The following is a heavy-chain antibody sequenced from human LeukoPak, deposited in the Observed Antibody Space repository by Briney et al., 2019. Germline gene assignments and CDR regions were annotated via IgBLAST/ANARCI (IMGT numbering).Heavy chain of an antibody. CDR3: AREVSSGWGY. CDR2: ISSSSSYI. D-gene: IGHD6-19*01. J-gene: IGHJ4*02. Sequence: GGSLRLSCAVSGFTFSSYSMNWVRQAPGKGLEWVSSISSSSSYIYYADSVKGRFTISGDNAKNSLYLQMNSLRAEDTAVYYCAREVSSGWGYWGQGTLVTVSS. CDR1: GFTFSSYS. V-gene: IGHV3-21*01.